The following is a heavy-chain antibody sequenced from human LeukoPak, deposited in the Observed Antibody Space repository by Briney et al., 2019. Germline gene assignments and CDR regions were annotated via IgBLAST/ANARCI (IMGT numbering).Heavy chain of an antibody. V-gene: IGHV3-48*01. CDR3: AKGTLAAAGTFDY. CDR1: GFTFSNYN. Sequence: GGSLRLSCAASGFTFSNYNMNWVRQAPGKGLEWLSYISSSSSTIYYADSVKGRFTISRDNAKNSLYLQMNSLRAEDAAVYYCAKGTLAAAGTFDYWGQGTLVTVSS. D-gene: IGHD6-13*01. J-gene: IGHJ4*02. CDR2: ISSSSSTI.